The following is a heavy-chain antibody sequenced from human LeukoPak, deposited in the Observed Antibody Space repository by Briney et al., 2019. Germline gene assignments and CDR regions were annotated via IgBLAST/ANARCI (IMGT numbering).Heavy chain of an antibody. D-gene: IGHD6-13*01. Sequence: GASVKVSCKASGYTFTSYGIGWVRQAPGQGLEWMGWISAYNGNTNYAQKLQGSVTMTTDTSTSTAYMELRSLRSDDTAVYYCARMAPSSSWYGGSDYWGQGTLVTVSS. V-gene: IGHV1-18*01. CDR3: ARMAPSSSWYGGSDY. J-gene: IGHJ4*02. CDR1: GYTFTSYG. CDR2: ISAYNGNT.